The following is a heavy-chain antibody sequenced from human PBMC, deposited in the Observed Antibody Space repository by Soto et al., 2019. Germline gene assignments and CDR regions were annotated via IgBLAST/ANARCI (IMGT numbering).Heavy chain of an antibody. V-gene: IGHV3-33*01. CDR1: GFTFISYC. J-gene: IGHJ6*02. CDR3: ARTLDWSHYGMDV. Sequence: GGSLRLSCAASGFTFISYCIHWVRQAPGKGLEWVAVIWYDGSNKYYADSVKGRFTISRDNSKNTLYLQMNSLRAEDTAVYYCARTLDWSHYGMDVWGQGTTVTVSS. CDR2: IWYDGSNK. D-gene: IGHD3-3*01.